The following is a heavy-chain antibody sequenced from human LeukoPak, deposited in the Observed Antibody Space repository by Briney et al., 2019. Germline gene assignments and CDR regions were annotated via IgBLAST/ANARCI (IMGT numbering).Heavy chain of an antibody. CDR3: ARAAIAAAGVVNWFDP. J-gene: IGHJ5*02. CDR1: GGSISSGGYY. D-gene: IGHD6-13*01. Sequence: TPSQTLSLTCTVSGGSISSGGYYWSWIRQHPGQGLEWIGYIYYSGSTYYNPSLKSRVTISVDTSKNQFSLKLSSVTAADKAVYYCARAAIAAAGVVNWFDPWGQGTLVTVSS. CDR2: IYYSGST. V-gene: IGHV4-31*03.